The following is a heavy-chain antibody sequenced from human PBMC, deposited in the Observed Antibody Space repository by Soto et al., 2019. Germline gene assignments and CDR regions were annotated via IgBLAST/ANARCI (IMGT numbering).Heavy chain of an antibody. Sequence: LGESLKISCKGSGYSFTSYWIGWVRQMPGKGLEWMGIIYPGDSDTRYSPSFQGQVTISADKSISTAYLQWSSLKASDTAMYYCERPEGSDILTGYWPSFDYWGQGTLVTVSS. V-gene: IGHV5-51*01. CDR2: IYPGDSDT. D-gene: IGHD3-9*01. CDR3: ERPEGSDILTGYWPSFDY. J-gene: IGHJ4*02. CDR1: GYSFTSYW.